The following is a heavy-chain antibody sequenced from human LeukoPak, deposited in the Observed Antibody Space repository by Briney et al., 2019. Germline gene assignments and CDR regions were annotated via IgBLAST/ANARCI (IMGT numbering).Heavy chain of an antibody. D-gene: IGHD3-16*01. CDR1: GFTFDDYA. V-gene: IGHV3-9*01. Sequence: GRSLRLSCAASGFTFDDYAMHWVRQAPGKGLEWVSGISWNSGSIGYADSVKGRFTISRDNAKNSLYLQMNSLRAEDTALYYCAKALGGGPRKFWGFDYWGQGILVTVSS. J-gene: IGHJ4*02. CDR2: ISWNSGSI. CDR3: AKALGGGPRKFWGFDY.